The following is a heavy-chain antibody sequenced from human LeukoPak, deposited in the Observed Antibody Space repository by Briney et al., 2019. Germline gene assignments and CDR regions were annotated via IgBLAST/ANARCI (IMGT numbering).Heavy chain of an antibody. CDR1: GFTFSSYW. CDR2: INSDGSST. V-gene: IGHV3-74*01. Sequence: PGGSLRLSCAASGFTFSSYWMHWVRQAPGKGLVWVSRINSDGSSTNYADSVKGRFTISRDNAKNSLYLQMNSLRVEDTAVYYCARGSPGYVCDYWGQGTLVTVSS. D-gene: IGHD3-16*01. CDR3: ARGSPGYVCDY. J-gene: IGHJ4*02.